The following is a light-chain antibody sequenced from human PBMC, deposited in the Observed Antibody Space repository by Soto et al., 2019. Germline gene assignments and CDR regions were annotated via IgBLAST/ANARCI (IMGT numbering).Light chain of an antibody. CDR3: QHYGSSPT. J-gene: IGKJ3*01. Sequence: EIVLTQSPGTLSLSPGERATLSCRASQSVSSSYLAWYQQKPGQAPRLLIYGASSRATGIPDRFSGSGSGTDFTLTISRLAPEDFAVYYCQHYGSSPTFGPGTKVDIK. CDR2: GAS. CDR1: QSVSSSY. V-gene: IGKV3-20*01.